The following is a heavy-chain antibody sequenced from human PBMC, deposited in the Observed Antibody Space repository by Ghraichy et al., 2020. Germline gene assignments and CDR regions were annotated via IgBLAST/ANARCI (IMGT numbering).Heavy chain of an antibody. CDR1: GGSISSYY. J-gene: IGHJ5*02. CDR2: IYTSGST. CDR3: ARDSDCSSTSCYTWANWFDP. Sequence: SETLSLTCTVSGGSISSYYWSCIRQPAGKGLEWIGRIYTSGSTNYNPSLKSRVTMSVDTSKNQFSLKLSSVTAADTAVYYCARDSDCSSTSCYTWANWFDPWGQGTLVTVSS. V-gene: IGHV4-4*07. D-gene: IGHD2-2*02.